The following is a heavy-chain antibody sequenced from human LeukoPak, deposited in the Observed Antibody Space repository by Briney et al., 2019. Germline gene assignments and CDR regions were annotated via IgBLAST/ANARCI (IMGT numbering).Heavy chain of an antibody. CDR2: SGTSDTNT. J-gene: IGHJ4*02. V-gene: IGHV1-18*01. Sequence: GASVTVSFTTSGYTFKNFGITWVRQAPGQGLEWMGWSGTSDTNTNYAQKIRGRVTMTTDTSTTTGYMELRGLRSDDTAVYYCTRGGLVSDYWGQGTLVTVSS. CDR1: GYTFKNFG. CDR3: TRGGLVSDY. D-gene: IGHD2-8*02.